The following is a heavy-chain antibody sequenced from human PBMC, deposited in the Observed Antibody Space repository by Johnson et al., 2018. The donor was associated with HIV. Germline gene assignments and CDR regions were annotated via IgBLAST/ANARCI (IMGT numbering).Heavy chain of an antibody. CDR3: AKVLSPRPWGDDAFDG. Sequence: QVQLVESGGGLVRPGGSLRLSCTASGFTFSDYYMSWIRQAPGKGLEWVSHISGSSNNIFYADSVKGRFTISRDNSKNTLYLQMNSLRAEDTAVYYCAKVLSPRPWGDDAFDGWGQGTMVTVSS. CDR2: ISGSSNNI. CDR1: GFTFSDYY. V-gene: IGHV3-11*04. J-gene: IGHJ3*01. D-gene: IGHD7-27*01.